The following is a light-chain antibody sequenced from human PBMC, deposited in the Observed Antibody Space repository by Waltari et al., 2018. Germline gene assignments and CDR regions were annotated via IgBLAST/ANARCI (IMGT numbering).Light chain of an antibody. CDR3: CSYVGGNTI. Sequence: QSALTQPRSVSGSPGQSITISCTGTSSDVGSYNFVSWYRQYPGKAPKLMIYDVNERPSGVPDRFSGSKSGNTASLTSSGLQAEDEADYYCCSYVGGNTIFGGGTKLTVL. CDR2: DVN. CDR1: SSDVGSYNF. V-gene: IGLV2-11*01. J-gene: IGLJ2*01.